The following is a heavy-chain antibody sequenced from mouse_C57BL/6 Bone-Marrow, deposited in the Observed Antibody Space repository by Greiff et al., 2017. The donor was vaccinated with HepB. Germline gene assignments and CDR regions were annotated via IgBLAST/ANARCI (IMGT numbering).Heavy chain of an antibody. Sequence: QVQLKESGPGLVQPSQSLSITCTVSGFSLTSYGVHWVRQSPGKGLEWLGVIWSGGSTDYNAAFISRLSISKDNSKSQVFFKMNSLQADDTAIYYCARQVSRRYYAMDYWGQGTSVTVSS. CDR2: IWSGGST. D-gene: IGHD1-3*01. CDR3: ARQVSRRYYAMDY. V-gene: IGHV2-2*01. J-gene: IGHJ4*01. CDR1: GFSLTSYG.